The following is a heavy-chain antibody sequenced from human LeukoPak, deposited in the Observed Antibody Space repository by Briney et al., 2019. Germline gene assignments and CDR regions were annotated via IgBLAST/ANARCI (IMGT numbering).Heavy chain of an antibody. CDR2: IIPIFGTA. D-gene: IGHD4-23*01. CDR1: GYTFTSYG. CDR3: ARLGDYGGNPS. J-gene: IGHJ4*02. Sequence: SVKVSCKASGYTFTSYGISWVRQDPGQGLEWMGGIIPIFGTANYAQKFQGRVTITADESTSTAYMELSSLRSEDTAVYYCARLGDYGGNPSWGQGTLVTVSS. V-gene: IGHV1-69*13.